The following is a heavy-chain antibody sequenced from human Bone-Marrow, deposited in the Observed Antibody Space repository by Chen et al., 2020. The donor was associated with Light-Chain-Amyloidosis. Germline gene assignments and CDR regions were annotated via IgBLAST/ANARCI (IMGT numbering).Heavy chain of an antibody. CDR3: ARESSVAAPYYLDY. CDR2: IREDGNEK. J-gene: IGHJ4*02. Sequence: EVRLVESGGGLVQPGGSLRLSFAASGLTFSRYLMSWVRQAPGKGLEWVANIREDGNEKYYVQTVKGRFTISRDNAKNAVYLQMPSLGAEDSAIYFCARESSVAAPYYLDYWGQGIRVTVSA. V-gene: IGHV3-7*01. D-gene: IGHD6-25*01. CDR1: GLTFSRYL.